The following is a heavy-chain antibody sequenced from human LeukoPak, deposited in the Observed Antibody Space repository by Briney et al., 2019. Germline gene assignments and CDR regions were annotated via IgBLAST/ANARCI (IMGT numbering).Heavy chain of an antibody. J-gene: IGHJ6*03. Sequence: PGGSLRLSCAASGFTFDDYAMHWVRQAPGKGLEWVSLISGDGGSTYYADSVKGRFTISRDNSKNSLYLQMNSLRTEDTALYYSAKDIGPYYYYMAVSSKGTTVTASS. V-gene: IGHV3-43*02. CDR1: GFTFDDYA. CDR3: AKDIGPYYYYMAV. CDR2: ISGDGGST.